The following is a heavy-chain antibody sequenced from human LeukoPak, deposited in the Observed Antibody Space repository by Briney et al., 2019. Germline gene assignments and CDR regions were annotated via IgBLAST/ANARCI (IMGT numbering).Heavy chain of an antibody. Sequence: GGSLRLSCAASGFTFSSYWMSWVRQAPGKGLEWVANVKQDGSETYYVDSVKGRSTISRDNAKNSLFLQLNSLRVEDTALYYCARAYSYAFEPWGQGALVTVSS. J-gene: IGHJ5*02. CDR1: GFTFSSYW. V-gene: IGHV3-7*04. CDR3: ARAYSYAFEP. D-gene: IGHD5-18*01. CDR2: VKQDGSET.